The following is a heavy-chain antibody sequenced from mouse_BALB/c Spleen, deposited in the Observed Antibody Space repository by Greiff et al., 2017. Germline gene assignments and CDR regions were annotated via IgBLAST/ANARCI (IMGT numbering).Heavy chain of an antibody. V-gene: IGHV1-4*01. CDR2: INPSSGYT. Sequence: QVHVKQSGAELARPGASVKMSCKASGYTFTSYTMHWVKQRPGQGLEWIGYINPSSGYTNYNQKFKDKATLTADKSSSTAYMQLSSLTSEDSAVYYCARRDGYYERGYAMDYWGQGTSVTVSS. CDR3: ARRDGYYERGYAMDY. J-gene: IGHJ4*01. CDR1: GYTFTSYT. D-gene: IGHD2-3*01.